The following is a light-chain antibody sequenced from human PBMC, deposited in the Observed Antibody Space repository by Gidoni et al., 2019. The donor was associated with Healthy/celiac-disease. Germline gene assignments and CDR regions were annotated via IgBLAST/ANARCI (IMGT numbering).Light chain of an antibody. CDR3: QQYNNWYT. Sequence: ELVMTPSPATLSVSPGESATLSCRASQSVSSNVAWYQQKPGQAPRLLIYGASTRATGIPARVSGSGSGTEFTLTSSRLQSEDFAVYYCQQYNNWYTFGQXTKLEIK. CDR2: GAS. CDR1: QSVSSN. V-gene: IGKV3-15*01. J-gene: IGKJ2*01.